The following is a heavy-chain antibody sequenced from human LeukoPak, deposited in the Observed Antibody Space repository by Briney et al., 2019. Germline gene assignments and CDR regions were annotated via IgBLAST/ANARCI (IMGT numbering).Heavy chain of an antibody. CDR2: INHSGST. V-gene: IGHV4-34*01. CDR1: GGSFSGYY. Sequence: SETLSLTCAVYGGSFSGYYWSWIRQPPGKGLEWIGEINHSGSTNYNPSLKSRVTISVDTSKNQFSLKLSSVTAADTAVYYCARERMYYYDSSGYFGAFDIWGKGTMVTVSS. D-gene: IGHD3-22*01. J-gene: IGHJ3*02. CDR3: ARERMYYYDSSGYFGAFDI.